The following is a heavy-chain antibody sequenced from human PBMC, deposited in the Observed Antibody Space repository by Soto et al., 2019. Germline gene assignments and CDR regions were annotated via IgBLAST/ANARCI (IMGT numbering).Heavy chain of an antibody. CDR2: IIPILGIA. Sequence: QVQLVQAGAEVKKPGSSVKVSCKASGGTFSSYTISWVRQAPGQGLEWMGRIIPILGIANYAQKFQGRVTITADKSTSTAYMELRSLRSEDTAVYYCARGIAVAGTPDDYWGQGTLVTVSS. CDR1: GGTFSSYT. CDR3: ARGIAVAGTPDDY. J-gene: IGHJ4*02. D-gene: IGHD6-19*01. V-gene: IGHV1-69*02.